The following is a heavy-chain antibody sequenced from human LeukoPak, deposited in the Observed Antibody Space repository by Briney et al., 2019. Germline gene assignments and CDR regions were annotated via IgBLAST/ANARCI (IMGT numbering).Heavy chain of an antibody. CDR2: ILWNGGET. V-gene: IGHV3-9*01. Sequence: GGSLRLSCSISGFTFTDYAVHWVRQVPGKGLEWVSGILWNGGETGYADSVKGRFTISRDKVKNFLYLQMNSLRVEDTALYFCTRDMRPGGADVWGQGTTVTVPS. D-gene: IGHD4-17*01. CDR1: GFTFTDYA. CDR3: TRDMRPGGADV. J-gene: IGHJ6*02.